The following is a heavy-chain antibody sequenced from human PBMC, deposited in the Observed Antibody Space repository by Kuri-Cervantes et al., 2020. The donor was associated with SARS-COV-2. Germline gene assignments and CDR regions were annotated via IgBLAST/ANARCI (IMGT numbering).Heavy chain of an antibody. CDR3: ARAPRVVSGTAHNDY. Sequence: SETLSLTCTLSGGSISGYYWSWIRQSAGKGLEFIGRVYSSGSTNYNPSLKSRVTISVDTSKNQFSLKLSSVTAADTAVYYCARAPRVVSGTAHNDYWGQGTLVTVSS. CDR1: GGSISGYY. D-gene: IGHD2-2*01. V-gene: IGHV4-4*07. CDR2: VYSSGST. J-gene: IGHJ4*02.